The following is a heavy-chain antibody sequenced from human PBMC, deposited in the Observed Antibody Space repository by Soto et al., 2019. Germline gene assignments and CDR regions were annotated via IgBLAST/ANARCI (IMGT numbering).Heavy chain of an antibody. J-gene: IGHJ4*02. CDR2: ISYDGSNK. V-gene: IGHV3-30*18. CDR1: GFTFSSYG. CDR3: AKGTGGYNSELDY. D-gene: IGHD2-8*02. Sequence: GGSLRLSCAASGFTFSSYGMHWVRQAPGKGLEWVAVISYDGSNKYYADSVKGRFTISRDNSKNTLYLQMNSLRAEDTAVYYCAKGTGGYNSELDYWGQGTLVTVSS.